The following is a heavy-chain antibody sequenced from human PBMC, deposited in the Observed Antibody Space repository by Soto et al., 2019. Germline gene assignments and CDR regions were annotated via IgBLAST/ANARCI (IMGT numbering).Heavy chain of an antibody. CDR2: ISHSGTT. CDR1: GGSINSYY. V-gene: IGHV4-59*12. Sequence: NPSETLSLTCTVSGGSINSYYWGWIRQPPGKGLEWIGYISHSGTTYYSPSLRGRLTISVDTSNSQFSLRLTSVTAADTAVYYCARALDKYNDPFDHWGQGRQVTGSS. CDR3: ARALDKYNDPFDH. J-gene: IGHJ4*02. D-gene: IGHD1-1*01.